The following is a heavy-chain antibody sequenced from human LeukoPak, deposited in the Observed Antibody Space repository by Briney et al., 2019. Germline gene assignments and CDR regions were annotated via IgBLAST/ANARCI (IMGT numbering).Heavy chain of an antibody. Sequence: GASVKVSCKASGYTFTGYYMHWVRQAPGQGLEWMGWINPHTGGTNYAQKLQGRVTMTRDTSISTAYMELSGLTSDDTAVYYCARPYCSGGSCHDYFDYWGQGTLVAVSS. J-gene: IGHJ4*02. CDR2: INPHTGGT. V-gene: IGHV1-2*02. CDR1: GYTFTGYY. CDR3: ARPYCSGGSCHDYFDY. D-gene: IGHD2-15*01.